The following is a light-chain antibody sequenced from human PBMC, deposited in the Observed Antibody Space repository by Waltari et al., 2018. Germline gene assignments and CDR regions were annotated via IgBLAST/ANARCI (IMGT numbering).Light chain of an antibody. CDR1: QTIVGW. CDR3: QQYNSYPIT. CDR2: QAS. Sequence: DIQMTQSPSTLSASVGDRVTITCRASQTIVGWLAWYQQKPGKAPKLLIYQASSLESEVPSRFSGSGSGTEFTLTISSLQPDDFATYYCQQYNSYPITFGQGTRLEIK. J-gene: IGKJ5*01. V-gene: IGKV1-5*03.